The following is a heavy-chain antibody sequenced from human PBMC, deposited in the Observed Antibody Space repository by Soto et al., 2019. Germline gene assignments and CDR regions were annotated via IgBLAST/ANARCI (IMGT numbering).Heavy chain of an antibody. V-gene: IGHV3-30-3*01. CDR3: ARDAESGLAAAGTSYYYYYGMDV. D-gene: IGHD6-13*01. Sequence: GGSLRLSCAASGFTFSSYAMHWVRQAPGKGLEWVAVISYDGSNKYYADSVKGRFTISRDNSKNTLYLQMNSLRAEDTAVYYCARDAESGLAAAGTSYYYYYGMDVWGQGTTVTVSS. CDR2: ISYDGSNK. CDR1: GFTFSSYA. J-gene: IGHJ6*02.